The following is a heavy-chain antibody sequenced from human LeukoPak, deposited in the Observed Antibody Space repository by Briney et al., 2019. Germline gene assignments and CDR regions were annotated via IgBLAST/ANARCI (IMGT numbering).Heavy chain of an antibody. CDR3: ARVLNPNWFDP. J-gene: IGHJ5*02. V-gene: IGHV4-4*02. Sequence: SETLSLTCAVSGGXIRSSNCWSWVRQPPGKGLEWIGEIYHIGSTNYNPSLKSRVTISVDKSKNQFSLKVTSVTAADTAVYYCARVLNPNWFDPWGQGTLVTVSS. CDR2: IYHIGST. CDR1: GGXIRSSNC.